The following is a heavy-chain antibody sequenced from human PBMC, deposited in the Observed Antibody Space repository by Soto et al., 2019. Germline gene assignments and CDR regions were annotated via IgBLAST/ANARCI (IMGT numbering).Heavy chain of an antibody. D-gene: IGHD2-2*01. CDR1: GFTFNDYS. CDR3: AKHLGRYCSSTSCGGLYYYGMDV. CDR2: ISSSGTYI. Sequence: GSLRLSCEASGFTFNDYSMDWVRQAPEKGLEWVSSISSSGTYIYYADSVKGRFAISRDNANNVMYLQMNSLRAEDTAVYYCAKHLGRYCSSTSCGGLYYYGMDVWGQGTTVTVSS. V-gene: IGHV3-21*04. J-gene: IGHJ6*02.